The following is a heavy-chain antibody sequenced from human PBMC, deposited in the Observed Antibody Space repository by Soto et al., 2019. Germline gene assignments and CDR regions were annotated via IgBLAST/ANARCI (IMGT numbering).Heavy chain of an antibody. Sequence: SQTLSLTCAISGDSVSSNSAAWNWIRQSPSRGLEWLGRTYYRSKWYNDYAVSVKSRITINPDTSKNQCSLQLNSVTPEDTAVYYCARDRGKNYYDSSGYYYHNYYYYGMDVWGQGTTVTVSS. CDR3: ARDRGKNYYDSSGYYYHNYYYYGMDV. D-gene: IGHD3-22*01. J-gene: IGHJ6*02. CDR2: TYYRSKWYN. CDR1: GDSVSSNSAA. V-gene: IGHV6-1*01.